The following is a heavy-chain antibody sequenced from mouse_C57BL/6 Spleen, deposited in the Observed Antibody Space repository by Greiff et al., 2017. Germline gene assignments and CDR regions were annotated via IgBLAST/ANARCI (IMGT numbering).Heavy chain of an antibody. CDR1: GFNIKDDY. J-gene: IGHJ3*01. Sequence: VQLKQSGAELVRPGASVKLSCTASGFNIKDDYMHWVKQRPEQGLEWIGWIDPENGDTEYASKFQGKAPITADTSSNTAYLQLSSLTSEDTAVYYCTTHSNYSAWFAYWGQGTLVTVSA. D-gene: IGHD2-5*01. CDR3: TTHSNYSAWFAY. CDR2: IDPENGDT. V-gene: IGHV14-4*01.